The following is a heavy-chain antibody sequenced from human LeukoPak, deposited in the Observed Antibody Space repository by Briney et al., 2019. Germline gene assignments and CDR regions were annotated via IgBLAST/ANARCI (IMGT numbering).Heavy chain of an antibody. V-gene: IGHV3-53*01. Sequence: PGGSLRLSCAASGFTVSSKYMSWVRQAPGKGLEWVSVIYSGGSTYYADSVKGRFTISRDNSKNTLYLQMNSLRAEDTAVYYCARDLLHRGYAFDIWGQGSMVTVSS. CDR3: ARDLLHRGYAFDI. CDR2: IYSGGST. CDR1: GFTVSSKY. J-gene: IGHJ3*02. D-gene: IGHD5-12*01.